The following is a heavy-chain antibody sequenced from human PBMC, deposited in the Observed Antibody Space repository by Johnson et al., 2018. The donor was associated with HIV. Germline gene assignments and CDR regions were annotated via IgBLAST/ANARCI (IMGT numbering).Heavy chain of an antibody. CDR2: IYSGGST. J-gene: IGHJ3*02. CDR3: AREGVVGVKDGFI. CDR1: GFTVSSNY. V-gene: IGHV3-66*01. D-gene: IGHD2-15*01. Sequence: MLLVESGGGVVRPGGSLRLSCAASGFTVSSNYMSWVRQAPGKGLEWVSVIYSGGSTYYADSVKGRFTISRDNSKNTLSLQMKNLRVEDTAVYYCAREGVVGVKDGFIWVQGTMVTGSS.